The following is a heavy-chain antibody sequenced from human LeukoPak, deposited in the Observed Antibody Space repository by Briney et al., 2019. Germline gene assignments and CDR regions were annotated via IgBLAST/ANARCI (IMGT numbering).Heavy chain of an antibody. CDR2: INPSGSTT. Sequence: GSLTLSCTASGFTFSSYSMSWIRQPPGKGLEWISAINPSGSTTYYPSSMNRRFTISRNNSNNTLYLQINILRADATALYYCGSRDGSDYWGRGSLVTVSS. CDR3: GSRDGSDY. CDR1: GFTFSSYS. J-gene: IGHJ4*02. V-gene: IGHV3-23*01.